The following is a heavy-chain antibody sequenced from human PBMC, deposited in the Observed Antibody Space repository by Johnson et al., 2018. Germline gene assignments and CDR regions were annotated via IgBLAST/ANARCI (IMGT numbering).Heavy chain of an antibody. Sequence: QVQLQQWGAGLLKPSETLSLTCAVYGGSFSGYYWSWIRQPPGKGLEWIGEINHSGSTNYNPSLKSRVTISVDTSKNQFSLKLSSVTAADTAVYYCAGSRGQGLVPGAFDIWGQGTMVTVSS. D-gene: IGHD6-19*01. CDR2: INHSGST. V-gene: IGHV4-34*01. CDR3: AGSRGQGLVPGAFDI. J-gene: IGHJ3*02. CDR1: GGSFSGYY.